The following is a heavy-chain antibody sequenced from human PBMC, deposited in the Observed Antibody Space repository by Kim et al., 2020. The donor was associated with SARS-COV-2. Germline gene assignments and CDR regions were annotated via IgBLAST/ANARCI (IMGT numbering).Heavy chain of an antibody. CDR2: IYYSGST. Sequence: SETLSLTCTVSGGSITNYYCSWIRQSPGKGLEWIGYIYYSGSTNYNPSLKSRVTISVDTSKNQFSLKLSSVTAADTAVSYCSRGHSSNWYFDSWGQGTL. CDR3: SRGHSSNWYFDS. J-gene: IGHJ4*02. CDR1: GGSITNYY. D-gene: IGHD6-13*01. V-gene: IGHV4-59*01.